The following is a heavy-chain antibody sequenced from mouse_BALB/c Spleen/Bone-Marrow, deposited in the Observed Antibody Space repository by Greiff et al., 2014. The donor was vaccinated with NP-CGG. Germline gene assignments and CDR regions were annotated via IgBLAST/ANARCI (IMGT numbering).Heavy chain of an antibody. CDR2: INPSTGYT. D-gene: IGHD1-1*01. CDR1: GYTFTSYW. Sequence: GGLVKMSCKASGYTFTSYWMHWVKQRPGQGLEWIGYINPSTGYTEYNQKFKDKATLTADKSSSTAYMQLSSLTSEDSAVYYCAREGYYGSPFAYWGQGTLVTVSA. V-gene: IGHV1-4*01. J-gene: IGHJ3*01. CDR3: AREGYYGSPFAY.